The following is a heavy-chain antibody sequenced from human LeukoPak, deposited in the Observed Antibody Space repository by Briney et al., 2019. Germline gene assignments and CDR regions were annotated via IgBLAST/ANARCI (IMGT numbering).Heavy chain of an antibody. D-gene: IGHD3-3*01. J-gene: IGHJ5*02. Sequence: GGSLRLSCAASGFTFSSYSMNWVRQAPGKGLEWVSSISSSSSYIHYADSVKGRFTISRDNAKNSLYLQMNSLRAEDTAVYYCARVNFGVVIIHHTNWFDPWGQGTLVTVSS. CDR1: GFTFSSYS. V-gene: IGHV3-21*01. CDR3: ARVNFGVVIIHHTNWFDP. CDR2: ISSSSSYI.